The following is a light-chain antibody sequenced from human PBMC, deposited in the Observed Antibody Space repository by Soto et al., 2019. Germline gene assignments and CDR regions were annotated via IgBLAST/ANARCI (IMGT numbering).Light chain of an antibody. J-gene: IGKJ5*01. V-gene: IGKV3-20*01. CDR2: GAS. CDR3: QQYGSSPSIP. Sequence: EIVLTQSPGTLSLSPGERATLSCRASQSVSSSYLAWYQQKPGQAPRLLIYGASSRATGIPDRFSGSGSGTDFTLTISRLEPEVFAVYYCQQYGSSPSIPFGQGTRREIK. CDR1: QSVSSSY.